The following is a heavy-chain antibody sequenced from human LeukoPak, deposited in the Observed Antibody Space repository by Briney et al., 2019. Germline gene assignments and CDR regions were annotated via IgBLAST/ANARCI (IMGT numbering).Heavy chain of an antibody. CDR3: TGINEDGYSGYEPVDY. J-gene: IGHJ4*02. Sequence: GGSLRLSCTASGFTFCDYAMSWVRPAPGKGLEWVGFIRSKAYGGITEYAASVKGTFTISRDDSKSIAYLQMNSLKTEDTAGYYCTGINEDGYSGYEPVDYWGQGTLVAVSS. D-gene: IGHD5-12*01. V-gene: IGHV3-49*04. CDR2: IRSKAYGGIT. CDR1: GFTFCDYA.